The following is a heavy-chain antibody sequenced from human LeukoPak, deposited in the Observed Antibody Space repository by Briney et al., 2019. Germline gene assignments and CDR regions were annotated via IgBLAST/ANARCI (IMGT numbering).Heavy chain of an antibody. J-gene: IGHJ4*02. CDR3: AIEEQHDSSGYYDGAVDY. V-gene: IGHV1-2*02. D-gene: IGHD3-22*01. Sequence: ASVKVSCKASGYTFAGYYMHWVRQAPGQGLEWMGWINPNSGGTNYAQKFQGRVTMTRDTSISTAYMELSRLRSDDTAVYYCAIEEQHDSSGYYDGAVDYWGQGTLVTVSS. CDR1: GYTFAGYY. CDR2: INPNSGGT.